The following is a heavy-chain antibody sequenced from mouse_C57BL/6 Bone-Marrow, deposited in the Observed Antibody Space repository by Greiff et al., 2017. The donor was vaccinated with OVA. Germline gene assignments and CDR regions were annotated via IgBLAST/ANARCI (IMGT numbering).Heavy chain of an antibody. CDR3: ARDEAAAQAWCAY. CDR2: ISDGGSYT. Sequence: EVKLVESGGGLVKPGGSLKLSCAASGFTFSSYAMSWVRQTPEKRLEWVATISDGGSYTYYPDNVKGRFTISRDNAKNNLYLQMSHLKSEDTAMYYCARDEAAAQAWCAYWGQETLVTVSA. J-gene: IGHJ3*01. CDR1: GFTFSSYA. V-gene: IGHV5-4*01. D-gene: IGHD3-2*02.